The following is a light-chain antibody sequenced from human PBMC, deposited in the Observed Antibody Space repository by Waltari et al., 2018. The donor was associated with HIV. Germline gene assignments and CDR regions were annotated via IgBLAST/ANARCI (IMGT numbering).Light chain of an antibody. Sequence: QSALTQPASVSGSPGQSITISCTGTSSDVGSYNLVSWYQQHPGKAPKLMIYEVSKRPSGVSNRFSGSKSGNTASLTISGLQAEDEADYYCCSYATSSSYAFGSGTKVTVL. J-gene: IGLJ1*01. CDR1: SSDVGSYNL. CDR2: EVS. CDR3: CSYATSSSYA. V-gene: IGLV2-23*02.